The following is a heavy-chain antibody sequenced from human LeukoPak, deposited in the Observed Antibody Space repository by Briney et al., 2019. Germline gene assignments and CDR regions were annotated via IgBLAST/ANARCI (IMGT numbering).Heavy chain of an antibody. V-gene: IGHV4-31*03. J-gene: IGHJ3*02. D-gene: IGHD2-2*01. CDR2: KYYSGSA. Sequence: SETLSLTCNVSGVSVSDGRYYWTWIRQLPGKGLEWIGYKYYSGSAKYNPSLKSRLTISIDTPQNQFSLQLSSVTAAATATYYCATPYCSGISCLDVFNMWGQGTRVTVSS. CDR1: GVSVSDGRYY. CDR3: ATPYCSGISCLDVFNM.